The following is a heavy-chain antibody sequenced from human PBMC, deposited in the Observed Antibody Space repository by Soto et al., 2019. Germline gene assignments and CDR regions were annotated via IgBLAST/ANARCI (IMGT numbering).Heavy chain of an antibody. CDR3: VRSNRFASSSGLGGGFDF. D-gene: IGHD6-6*01. J-gene: IGHJ4*02. CDR2: IWSDGSDE. CDR1: GFNFSDSG. Sequence: QVQLVESGGGVVQPARSLRLSCAASGFNFSDSGMHWVRQAPGKGLEWVAVIWSDGSDEDYADSVKGRFSISRDNSERKLYLQINSLGAEDTAVYYCVRSNRFASSSGLGGGFDFWGQGTLVTVSA. V-gene: IGHV3-33*03.